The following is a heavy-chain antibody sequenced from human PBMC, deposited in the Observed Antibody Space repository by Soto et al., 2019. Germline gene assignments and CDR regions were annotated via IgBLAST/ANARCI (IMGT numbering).Heavy chain of an antibody. CDR2: VYYSGGA. D-gene: IGHD2-15*01. CDR3: GRVVEGATRHTDFDS. Sequence: SETLSLTCAVSGVSIHNSHSFWGWIRQPPGKGLEFIGSVYYSGGANYNPSLKSRVTVSIDTSNNQFSLRVNSVTAADTAVYYCGRVVEGATRHTDFDSWGQGILVTVSS. V-gene: IGHV4-39*01. CDR1: GVSIHNSHSF. J-gene: IGHJ5*01.